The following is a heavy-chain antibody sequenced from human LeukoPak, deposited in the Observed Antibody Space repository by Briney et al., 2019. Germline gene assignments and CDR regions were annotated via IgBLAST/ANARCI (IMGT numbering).Heavy chain of an antibody. J-gene: IGHJ6*02. V-gene: IGHV4-39*01. CDR1: GGSISSYSYF. D-gene: IGHD1-26*01. Sequence: SETLSVTCTVSGGSISSYSYFWGWIRQPPGKGLEWIGTIYYSGSTYYNPSLKSRVTISIDTSKNQFSVKLSSVTAADTAVFYCARIYSGSYFYYGMDVWGQGTTVTVSS. CDR2: IYYSGST. CDR3: ARIYSGSYFYYGMDV.